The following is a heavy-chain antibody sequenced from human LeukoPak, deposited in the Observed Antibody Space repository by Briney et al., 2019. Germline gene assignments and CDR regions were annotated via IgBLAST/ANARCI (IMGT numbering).Heavy chain of an antibody. CDR1: GGSFSGYY. V-gene: IGHV4-34*01. D-gene: IGHD3-3*01. CDR3: ARGRQYYDFWSGSPSSPGYFDY. Sequence: SETLSLTCAVYGGSFSGYYWSWIRQPPGKGLEWIGEINHSGSTNYNPSLKSRVTISVDTSKNQFPLKLSSVTAADTAVYYCARGRQYYDFWSGSPSSPGYFDYWGQGTLVTVSS. CDR2: INHSGST. J-gene: IGHJ4*02.